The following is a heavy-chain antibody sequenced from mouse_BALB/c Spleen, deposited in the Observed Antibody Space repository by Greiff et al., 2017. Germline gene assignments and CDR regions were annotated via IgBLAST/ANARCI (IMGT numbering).Heavy chain of an antibody. CDR3: ARERYYGYYAMDY. V-gene: IGHV5-4*02. CDR2: ISDGGSYT. D-gene: IGHD1-2*01. J-gene: IGHJ4*01. CDR1: GFTFSDFY. Sequence: EVHLVESGGGLVKPGGSLKLSCAASGFTFSDFYMYWVRQTPEKRLEWVATISDGGSYTYYPDSVKGRFTISRDNAKNNLYLQMSSLKSEDTAMYYCARERYYGYYAMDYWGQGTSVTVSS.